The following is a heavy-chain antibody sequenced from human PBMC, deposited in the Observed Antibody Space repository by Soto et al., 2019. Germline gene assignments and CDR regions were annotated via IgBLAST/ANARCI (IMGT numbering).Heavy chain of an antibody. D-gene: IGHD3-3*01. CDR2: IYYSGST. CDR3: ARDSTYYDFWSGANTNWFDP. CDR1: GGSLRSGGYY. Sequence: SETLSLTCTVSGGSLRSGGYYLSWIRPHPGKGLEWIGYIYYSGSTYYNPSLKSRVTISVDTSKNQFSLKLSSVTAADTAVYYCARDSTYYDFWSGANTNWFDPWGQGTLVTVSS. J-gene: IGHJ5*02. V-gene: IGHV4-31*03.